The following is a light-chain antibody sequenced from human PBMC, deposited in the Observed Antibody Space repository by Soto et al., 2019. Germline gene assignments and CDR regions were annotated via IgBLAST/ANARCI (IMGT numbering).Light chain of an antibody. CDR2: AAS. Sequence: DIQLTQSPSFLSASVGDRVTITCRASQGISSYLAWYQQKPGKAPKLVIYAASTLQSGVPSRFSGIGSGTEFTLTISSLQPEDFATYYCQQLNSYTWTFGQGTKVEIK. V-gene: IGKV1-9*01. J-gene: IGKJ1*01. CDR3: QQLNSYTWT. CDR1: QGISSY.